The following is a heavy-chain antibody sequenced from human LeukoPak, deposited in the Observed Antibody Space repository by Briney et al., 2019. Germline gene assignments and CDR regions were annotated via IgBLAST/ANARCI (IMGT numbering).Heavy chain of an antibody. V-gene: IGHV3-33*01. CDR2: IWYDGSNK. CDR3: ARAASDDILIGYPRDAFDI. CDR1: GFTFSSYG. J-gene: IGHJ3*02. D-gene: IGHD3-9*01. Sequence: GGSLRLSCAASGFTFSSYGMHWVRQAPGKGLEWVAVIWYDGSNKYYADSVKGRFTISRDNSKNTLYLQMNSLRAEDTAVYYCARAASDDILIGYPRDAFDIWGQGTMVTVSS.